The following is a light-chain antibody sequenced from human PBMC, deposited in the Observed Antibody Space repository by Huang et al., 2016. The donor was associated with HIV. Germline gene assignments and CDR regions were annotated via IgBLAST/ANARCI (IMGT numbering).Light chain of an antibody. CDR2: WAS. V-gene: IGKV4-1*01. CDR1: QSVLYSSNNKNY. Sequence: DIVMTQSPDSLAVSRGERATINCKSSQSVLYSSNNKNYLAWYQQKPGQPPKLLIYWASTRESGVPDRFSGSGSGTDFTLTISSLQAEDVAAYYCQQYYSTPRTFGQGTKLEIK. J-gene: IGKJ2*01. CDR3: QQYYSTPRT.